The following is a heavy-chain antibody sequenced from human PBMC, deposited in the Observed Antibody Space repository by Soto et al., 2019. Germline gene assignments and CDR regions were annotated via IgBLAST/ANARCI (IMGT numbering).Heavy chain of an antibody. CDR2: IVGSGADT. Sequence: EVQLLESGGGLVEPGGSLRLSCAASGFTFSTYVMIWVRQAPGKGLEWVSAIVGSGADTYYADSVKGRFTISRDNSKNTLYLQMSSLRVEDTAVYYCAKRPSRGVFDYWGQGTLVTVSS. J-gene: IGHJ4*02. D-gene: IGHD3-16*01. V-gene: IGHV3-23*01. CDR1: GFTFSTYV. CDR3: AKRPSRGVFDY.